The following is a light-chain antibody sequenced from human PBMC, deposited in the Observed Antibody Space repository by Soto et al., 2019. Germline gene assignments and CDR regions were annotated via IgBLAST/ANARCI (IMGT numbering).Light chain of an antibody. CDR2: GAS. CDR1: QSISIN. J-gene: IGKJ1*01. CDR3: QQFRNWPWT. Sequence: EIVLTQSPGTLSVSPGDRVTLSCRASQSISINLAWYQHKPGQAPKLLIHGASTSATGVPARISGSGSGTEFTLTISSLQSEDFAVYYCQQFRNWPWTFGQGTKVDI. V-gene: IGKV3D-15*01.